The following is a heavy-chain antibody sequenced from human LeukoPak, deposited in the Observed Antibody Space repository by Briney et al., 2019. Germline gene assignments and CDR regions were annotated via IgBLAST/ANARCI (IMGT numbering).Heavy chain of an antibody. D-gene: IGHD4-17*01. V-gene: IGHV3-7*01. CDR3: ARTDYGDYDWYFDL. J-gene: IGHJ2*01. CDR1: GFTFSDYW. CDR2: IKHDGSEK. Sequence: GGSLRLSCAASGFTFSDYWMSWVRQAPGKGLEWVANIKHDGSEKYYVDSVKGRFTISRDNAKNSLSLQMNSLRADDTAVYYGARTDYGDYDWYFDLWGRGTLVTVSS.